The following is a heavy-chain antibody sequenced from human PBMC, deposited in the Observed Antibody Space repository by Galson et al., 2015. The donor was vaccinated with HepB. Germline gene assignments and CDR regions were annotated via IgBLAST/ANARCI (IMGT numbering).Heavy chain of an antibody. D-gene: IGHD5/OR15-5a*01. CDR1: GYTFTSYG. Sequence: SVKVSCKASGYTFTSYGISWVRQAPGQGLEWMGWISAYNGNTNYAQKLQGRVTMTTDTSTSTAYMELRSLRSDDTAVYYCARGSPITYGLAQPPDYWGQGTLVTVSS. J-gene: IGHJ4*02. V-gene: IGHV1-18*01. CDR2: ISAYNGNT. CDR3: ARGSPITYGLAQPPDY.